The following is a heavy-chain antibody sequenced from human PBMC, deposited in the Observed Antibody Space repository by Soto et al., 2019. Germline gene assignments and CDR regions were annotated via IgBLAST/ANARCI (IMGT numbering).Heavy chain of an antibody. CDR1: GFAFSSYA. CDR2: ISGSGGST. J-gene: IGHJ3*02. Sequence: GGSLRLSCGASGFAFSSYAMSWVRQAPGKGLEWVSAISGSGGSTYYADSVKGRFTISRDNSKNTLYLQMNSLRAEDTAVYYCAKWGSGSYFWSPFDIWGQGTMVTV. V-gene: IGHV3-23*01. D-gene: IGHD1-26*01. CDR3: AKWGSGSYFWSPFDI.